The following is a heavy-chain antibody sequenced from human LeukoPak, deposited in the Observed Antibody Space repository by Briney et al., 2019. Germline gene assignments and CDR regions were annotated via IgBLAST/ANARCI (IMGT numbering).Heavy chain of an antibody. D-gene: IGHD1-26*01. J-gene: IGHJ4*02. V-gene: IGHV3-15*01. CDR3: VKDSPPRYSGSPPAY. CDR2: VRTKIEGETT. Sequence: GGSLRLSCAASGFNFNYVWMNWVRQAPGKGLEWVGRVRTKIEGETTDYAAPVKGRFTISRDDSKTTLYLQMNSLKTEDSAVYYCVKDSPPRYSGSPPAYWGQGTLVTVSS. CDR1: GFNFNYVW.